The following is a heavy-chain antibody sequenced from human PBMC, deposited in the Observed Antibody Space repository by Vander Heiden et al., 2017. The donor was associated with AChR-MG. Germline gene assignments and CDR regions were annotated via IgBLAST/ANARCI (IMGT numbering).Heavy chain of an antibody. CDR1: GFPFSSYA. J-gene: IGHJ6*02. CDR2: ISDDGSSK. D-gene: IGHD2-15*01. CDR3: AREQLHHGSGWDV. Sequence: QVQLVESGGGVVQPGRPLRPPCTASGFPFSSYAFHWVRQAPGKGLEWVALISDDGSSKHYADSVEGRFTISRDNSNTLALQMTSLRNDDTAVYFCAREQLHHGSGWDVWGQGTAGSVSS. V-gene: IGHV3-30-3*01.